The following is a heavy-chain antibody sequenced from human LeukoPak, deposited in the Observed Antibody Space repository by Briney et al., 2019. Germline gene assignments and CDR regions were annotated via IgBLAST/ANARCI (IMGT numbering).Heavy chain of an antibody. Sequence: GGSLRLSCAASGFPFSTNAMTWVRKAPRKGLEWVSAISGSGVTTYYADSVKGRFTISRDNSRNTLYLQMNSLRAEDTAVYYCAKAYYGDYYDYWGQGTLVTVSS. CDR1: GFPFSTNA. J-gene: IGHJ4*02. CDR3: AKAYYGDYYDY. V-gene: IGHV3-23*01. D-gene: IGHD3-3*01. CDR2: ISGSGVTT.